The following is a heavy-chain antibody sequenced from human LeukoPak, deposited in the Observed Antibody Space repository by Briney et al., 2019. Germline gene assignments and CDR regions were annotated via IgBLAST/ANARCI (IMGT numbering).Heavy chain of an antibody. V-gene: IGHV3-64*01. Sequence: GGSLRLSCAASGFTFSSYAMHWVRQAPGKGLEYVSAISSNGGSTYYANSVKGRFTISRDNSKNTLYLQMSSLRAEDMAVYYCARQFQTTVTTLFDYSGQGTLVTASS. CDR2: ISSNGGST. D-gene: IGHD4-17*01. CDR3: ARQFQTTVTTLFDY. CDR1: GFTFSSYA. J-gene: IGHJ4*02.